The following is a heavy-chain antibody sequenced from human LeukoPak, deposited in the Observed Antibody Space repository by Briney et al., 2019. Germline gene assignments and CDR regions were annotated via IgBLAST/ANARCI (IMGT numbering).Heavy chain of an antibody. V-gene: IGHV4-61*02. J-gene: IGHJ6*03. CDR1: GGSISSGCYY. D-gene: IGHD3-3*01. CDR3: ARSPYYDFWSGYHEFYYYYYYMDV. CDR2: IYTSGST. Sequence: PSETLSLTCTVSGGSISSGCYYWSWIRQPAGKGLEWIRRIYTSGSTNYNPSLKSRVTISADTSKNQFSLKLSSVTAADTAVYYCARSPYYDFWSGYHEFYYYYYYMDVWGKGTTVTVSS.